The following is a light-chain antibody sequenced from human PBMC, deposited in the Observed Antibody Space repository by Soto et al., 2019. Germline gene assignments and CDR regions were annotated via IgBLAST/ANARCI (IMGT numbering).Light chain of an antibody. J-gene: IGKJ1*01. V-gene: IGKV3-20*01. Sequence: EIVLTQSPATLSLSPGERATLSCRASQSVSSYLAWYQQKPGQAPRLLIYGASSRATATPDRFSGSGSGTDFTLTITRLEPEDFAVYFCLRYSSSQWTFGQGTKVDIK. CDR3: LRYSSSQWT. CDR2: GAS. CDR1: QSVSSY.